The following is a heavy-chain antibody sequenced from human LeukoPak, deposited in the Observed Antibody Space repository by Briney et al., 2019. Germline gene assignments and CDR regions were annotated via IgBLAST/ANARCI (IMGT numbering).Heavy chain of an antibody. V-gene: IGHV4-59*08. Sequence: PWETLSLSCTVYGGSISSYYWSWIRQPPGKGLEWIGYIYYSGSTNYNPSLKSRVTISVDTSKNQLSLKLSSVTAADTAVYYCARITFVVEGYGMDVWGQGTTVTVSS. CDR1: GGSISSYY. J-gene: IGHJ6*02. CDR3: ARITFVVEGYGMDV. CDR2: IYYSGST. D-gene: IGHD2-21*01.